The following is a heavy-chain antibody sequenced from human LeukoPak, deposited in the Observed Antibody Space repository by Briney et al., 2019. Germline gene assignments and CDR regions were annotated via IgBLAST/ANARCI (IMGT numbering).Heavy chain of an antibody. D-gene: IGHD1-14*01. Sequence: GGSLRLSCAGSGFTFGGYGMHWFRQTPGKGLEWVAVIAYNGSRAFYADSVKGRFTISRDNSKNTMSVQMDDLRAEDTAVYYCTRYNNVHFDYWGQGTLVTVSS. V-gene: IGHV3-33*01. J-gene: IGHJ4*02. CDR2: IAYNGSRA. CDR1: GFTFGGYG. CDR3: TRYNNVHFDY.